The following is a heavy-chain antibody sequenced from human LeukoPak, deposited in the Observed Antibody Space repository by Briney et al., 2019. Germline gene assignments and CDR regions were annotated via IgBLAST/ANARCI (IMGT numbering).Heavy chain of an antibody. CDR3: AKDRAYPNDVFDI. D-gene: IGHD2-21*01. J-gene: IGHJ3*02. V-gene: IGHV3-23*01. Sequence: GGSLRLSCAASGFTFSSYAMSWVRQAPGKGLEWVSAISGSGGSTYYADSVKGRFTISRDNSKNTLYLQMNSLRADDTALYYCAKDRAYPNDVFDIWGQGTMVTVS. CDR1: GFTFSSYA. CDR2: ISGSGGST.